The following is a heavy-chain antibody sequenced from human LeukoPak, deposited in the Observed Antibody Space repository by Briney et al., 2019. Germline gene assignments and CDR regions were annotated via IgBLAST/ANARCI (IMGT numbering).Heavy chain of an antibody. V-gene: IGHV1-69*04. J-gene: IGHJ5*02. CDR2: IIPILGIA. CDR1: GGTFSSYA. Sequence: ASVKVSCKASGGTFSSYAISWVRQAPGQGLEWMGRIIPILGIANYAQKFQGRVTITADKSTSTAYMELSSLRSEDTAVYYCARGPSLYCSSTSCPPSRSRYNWFDPWGQGTLVTVSS. CDR3: ARGPSLYCSSTSCPPSRSRYNWFDP. D-gene: IGHD2-2*01.